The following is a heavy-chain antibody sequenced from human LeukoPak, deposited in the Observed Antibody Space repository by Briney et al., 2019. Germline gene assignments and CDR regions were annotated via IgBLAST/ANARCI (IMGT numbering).Heavy chain of an antibody. CDR1: GGSISSYY. D-gene: IGHD3-10*01. Sequence: SETLSLTCTVSGGSISSYYWSWLRQPPGKGLEWIGYIYHSGSTYYNPSLKSRVTISVDASKNQFSLKLSSVTAADTAVYYCARHPSLLWFGPWGQGTLVTVSS. J-gene: IGHJ5*02. CDR2: IYHSGST. CDR3: ARHPSLLWFGP. V-gene: IGHV4-59*04.